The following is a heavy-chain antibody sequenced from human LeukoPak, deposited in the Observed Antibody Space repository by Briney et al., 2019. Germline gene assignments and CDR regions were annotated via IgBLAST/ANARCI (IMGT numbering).Heavy chain of an antibody. Sequence: GASVKVSCKASGYIFTNYPMNWVRQAPGQGLEWMGWINTNTGNPTYGQGFTERFVFSWDTSVSTAYLQISSLKAEDTAVYYCARDSYCSGDTCYSRVGYWGQGTVVTVSS. J-gene: IGHJ4*02. CDR2: INTNTGNP. V-gene: IGHV7-4-1*02. D-gene: IGHD2-15*01. CDR1: GYIFTNYP. CDR3: ARDSYCSGDTCYSRVGY.